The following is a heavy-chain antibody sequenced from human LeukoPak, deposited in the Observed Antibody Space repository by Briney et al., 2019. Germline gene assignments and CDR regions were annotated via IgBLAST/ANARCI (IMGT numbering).Heavy chain of an antibody. J-gene: IGHJ4*02. CDR1: GGSISSYY. CDR3: ARGGNSGYDFDY. Sequence: PSETLSLTCTVSGGSISSYYWSWLRQPPGKGLEWIGYIYYSGSTNYNPSLKSRVTISVDTSKNQFSLKLSSVTAADTAVYYCARGGNSGYDFDYWGQGTLVTVSS. CDR2: IYYSGST. D-gene: IGHD5-12*01. V-gene: IGHV4-59*01.